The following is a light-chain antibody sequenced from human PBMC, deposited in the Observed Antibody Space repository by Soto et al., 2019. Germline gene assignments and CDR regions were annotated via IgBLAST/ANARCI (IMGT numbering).Light chain of an antibody. CDR2: TDD. CDR3: SSYGGDITFV. CDR1: S. J-gene: IGLJ1*01. V-gene: IGLV2-23*01. Sequence: ALARPGSVAGSAGQSITISCTGTSVSWYQHYPGKAPKLIIYTDDKRPPEISNRFSGSRSGNTASLTIFGLQPEDEADYYCSSYGGDITFVFGSGPKVTVL.